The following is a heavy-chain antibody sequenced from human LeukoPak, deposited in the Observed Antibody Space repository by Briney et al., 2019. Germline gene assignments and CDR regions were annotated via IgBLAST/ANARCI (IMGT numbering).Heavy chain of an antibody. V-gene: IGHV3-23*01. J-gene: IGHJ4*02. Sequence: GGSLRLSCAASGFTFSSYAMSWVRQAPGKGLKWGSAISGSGGSPYYADSVKGRFTISRDNSKNTLYLQMNSLRAEDTAVYYCAKDRYALELQSRPFDYWGQGTLVTVSS. CDR1: GFTFSSYA. CDR3: AKDRYALELQSRPFDY. D-gene: IGHD1-26*01. CDR2: ISGSGGSP.